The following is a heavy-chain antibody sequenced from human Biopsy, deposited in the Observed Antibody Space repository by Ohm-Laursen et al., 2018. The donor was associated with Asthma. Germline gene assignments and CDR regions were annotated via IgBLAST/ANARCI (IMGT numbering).Heavy chain of an antibody. J-gene: IGHJ4*02. V-gene: IGHV3-11*06. Sequence: LSLTCAASGFTFSHSNMAWVRQAPGKGLEWVSCITDTSRYIKYAEALQGRFTISRDNAKNSLYLQMSSLRAEDTAVYYCARDGPELPTELDYWGPGTLVTVSS. CDR3: ARDGPELPTELDY. D-gene: IGHD4-11*01. CDR2: ITDTSRYI. CDR1: GFTFSHSN.